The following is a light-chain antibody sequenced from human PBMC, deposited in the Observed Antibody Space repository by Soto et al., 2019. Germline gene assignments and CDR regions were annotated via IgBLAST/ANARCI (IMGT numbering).Light chain of an antibody. V-gene: IGLV1-40*01. CDR1: SSNIGAGYD. J-gene: IGLJ1*01. CDR3: QSYDSSLSAYV. CDR2: GNS. Sequence: QSVLAQPPSVSGAPGQKVTISCTGSSSNIGAGYDLHRYQQLPGTAPKLLLYGNSNRPSGVPDRFSGSKSGTSGSLAITGLQAEDEADYYCQSYDSSLSAYVFGTGTKLTVL.